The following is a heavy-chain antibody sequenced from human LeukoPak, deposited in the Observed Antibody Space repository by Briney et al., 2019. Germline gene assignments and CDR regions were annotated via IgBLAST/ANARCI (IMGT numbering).Heavy chain of an antibody. J-gene: IGHJ5*02. CDR1: GGTFSSCA. Sequence: ASVKVSCKASGGTFSSCAISWVRQAPGQGLEWMGGIIPIFGTANYAQKFQGRVTITADESTSTAYMELSSLRSEDTAVYYCARDPSHLNRIAAAGTRFDPWGQGTLVTVSS. V-gene: IGHV1-69*13. CDR3: ARDPSHLNRIAAAGTRFDP. D-gene: IGHD6-13*01. CDR2: IIPIFGTA.